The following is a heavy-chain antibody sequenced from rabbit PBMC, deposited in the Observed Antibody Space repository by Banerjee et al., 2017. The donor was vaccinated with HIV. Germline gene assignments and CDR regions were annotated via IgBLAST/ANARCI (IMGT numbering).Heavy chain of an antibody. D-gene: IGHD2-1*01. V-gene: IGHV1S45*01. CDR2: IYAGSSGPT. J-gene: IGHJ4*01. CDR3: ARRDWIYDGDYNAPFNL. CDR1: RLSFTRIYY. Sequence: QAQLEEFGGDLCKHEGSLTLTCTAARLSFTRIYYVFGVCQASRKGLEWIACIYAGSSGPTYYASWAKGRFTISKTSSPTVTLQMTSLTAADTATYFCARRDWIYDGDYNAPFNLWRQGPLVTVS.